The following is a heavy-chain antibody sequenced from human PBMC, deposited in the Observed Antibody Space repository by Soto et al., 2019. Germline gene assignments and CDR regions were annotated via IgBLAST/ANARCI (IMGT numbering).Heavy chain of an antibody. J-gene: IGHJ6*02. CDR3: ARDSIAAAATGFYYYGMDV. CDR1: GGSISTTNY. V-gene: IGHV4-4*02. CDR2: IYHSGST. D-gene: IGHD6-13*01. Sequence: QVQLQESGPGLVKPSGTLSLTCAVSGGSISTTNYWTWVRQPPGKGLESIGEIYHSGSTNYNPSLKSRVTISVDKSKNQFSLILTSVTAADTAMYYCARDSIAAAATGFYYYGMDVWGQGTTVTVSS.